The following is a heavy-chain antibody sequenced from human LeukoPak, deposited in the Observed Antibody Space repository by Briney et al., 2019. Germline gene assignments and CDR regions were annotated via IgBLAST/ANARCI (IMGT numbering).Heavy chain of an antibody. CDR2: IYYSGST. J-gene: IGHJ5*02. Sequence: IPSETLSLTCTASGGSISSSSYYWGWIRQPPGKGLEWIGSIYYSGSTYYNPSLKSRVTISVDTSKNQFSLKLSSVTAADTAVYYCARQVAVAGTRGWFDPWGQGTLVTVSS. CDR3: ARQVAVAGTRGWFDP. D-gene: IGHD6-19*01. CDR1: GGSISSSSYY. V-gene: IGHV4-39*01.